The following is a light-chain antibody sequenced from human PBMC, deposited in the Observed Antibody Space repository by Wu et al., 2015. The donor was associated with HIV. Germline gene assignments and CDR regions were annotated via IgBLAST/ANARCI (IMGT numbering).Light chain of an antibody. Sequence: EIVMTQSPVTLSVSPGERATLSCRASQSINNNVAWYQQKPGQAPRLLFYGTSTRAIGIPARFSGSGSGTEFTLTISDMQSEDFAIYYCQQYYNWPRTFGRRD. J-gene: IGKJ1*01. V-gene: IGKV3-15*01. CDR3: QQYYNWPRT. CDR2: GTS. CDR1: QSINNN.